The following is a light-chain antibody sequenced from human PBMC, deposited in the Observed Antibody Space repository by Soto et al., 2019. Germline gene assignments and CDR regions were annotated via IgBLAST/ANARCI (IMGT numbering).Light chain of an antibody. CDR2: EVS. J-gene: IGLJ1*01. CDR1: SSDVGGYNY. CDR3: SSYTSSSTLENV. V-gene: IGLV2-14*01. Sequence: VLTQPASVSGSPGQSITISCTGTSSDVGGYNYVSWYQQHPGKAPKLMIYEVSNRPSGVSNRFSGSKSGNTASLTISGLQAEDEADYYCSSYTSSSTLENVFGTGTKVTVL.